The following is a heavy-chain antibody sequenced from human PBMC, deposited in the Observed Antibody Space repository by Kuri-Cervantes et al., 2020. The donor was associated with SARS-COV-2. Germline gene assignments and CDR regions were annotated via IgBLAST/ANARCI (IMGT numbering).Heavy chain of an antibody. J-gene: IGHJ4*02. V-gene: IGHV3-30*04. D-gene: IGHD2-15*01. CDR1: GFTFSGYA. CDR2: VSFDGRNN. Sequence: GESLKISCAASGFTFSGYAMNWVRQAPGKGLEWVAVVSFDGRNNYYADSVKGRFTISRDNSKNTLYLQMNSLRAEDTAVYYCARTNWGKSGGSSNYFDYWGQGTLVTVSS. CDR3: ARTNWGKSGGSSNYFDY.